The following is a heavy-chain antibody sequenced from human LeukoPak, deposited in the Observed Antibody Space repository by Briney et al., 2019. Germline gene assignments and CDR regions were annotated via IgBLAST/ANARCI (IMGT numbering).Heavy chain of an antibody. V-gene: IGHV5-51*03. D-gene: IGHD1-26*01. CDR3: ARPSGSYFCFDY. CDR2: IYRGDTDT. Sequence: KPGESLKIYGKGSGYSFTSYCIGRVRQIPGKGLEWRVIIYRGDTDTRYSPSVQGQVTISADKSISTAYLQWSSLKASDTAMYYCARPSGSYFCFDYWGQGTLVTVSS. J-gene: IGHJ4*02. CDR1: GYSFTSYC.